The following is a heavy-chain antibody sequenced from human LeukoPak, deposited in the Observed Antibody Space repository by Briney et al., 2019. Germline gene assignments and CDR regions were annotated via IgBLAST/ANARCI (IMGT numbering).Heavy chain of an antibody. Sequence: GGSLRLSCAASGFTFSIYAMSWVRQAPGKGLEWVSAISGSGGSTYSADSVKGRFTMSRDNSKNTLYLQMNSLRAEDTAVYYCAKLNFDWLLSPIGYWGQGTLVTVSS. CDR3: AKLNFDWLLSPIGY. V-gene: IGHV3-23*01. CDR1: GFTFSIYA. D-gene: IGHD3-9*01. J-gene: IGHJ4*02. CDR2: ISGSGGST.